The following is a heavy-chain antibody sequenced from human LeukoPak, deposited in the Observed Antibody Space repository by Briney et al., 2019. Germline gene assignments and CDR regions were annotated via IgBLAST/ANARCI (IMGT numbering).Heavy chain of an antibody. V-gene: IGHV1-2*02. D-gene: IGHD3-22*01. J-gene: IGHJ4*02. Sequence: ASVKVSCKASGYTFTGYYMHWVRQAPGQGLEWMGWINPNSGGTNYAQKFQGRVTMTRDTSISTAYMELSRLRSDDTAVYYRARDRATMIVGPGYWGQGTLVTVSS. CDR2: INPNSGGT. CDR1: GYTFTGYY. CDR3: ARDRATMIVGPGY.